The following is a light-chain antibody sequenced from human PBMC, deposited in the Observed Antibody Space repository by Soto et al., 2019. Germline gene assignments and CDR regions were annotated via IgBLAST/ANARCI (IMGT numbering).Light chain of an antibody. CDR2: GAS. V-gene: IGKV1-6*01. CDR1: QDIRKD. J-gene: IGKJ2*01. Sequence: AVQLSLSTSCLSASVGDRVTITCRASQDIRKDLAWYQQKPGKAPQIIIYGASTLQTGVASRFSGSGSATDFTLTISSLQPEDSAAYYCLQDYNYPFTFGQGTKVDIK. CDR3: LQDYNYPFT.